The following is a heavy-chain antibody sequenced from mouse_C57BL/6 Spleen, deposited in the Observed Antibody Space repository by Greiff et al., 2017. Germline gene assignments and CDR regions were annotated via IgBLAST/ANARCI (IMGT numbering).Heavy chain of an antibody. CDR1: GYTFTDYE. CDR3: TGGRGD. Sequence: QVQLKESGAELVRPAASVTLSCKASGYTFTDYEMHWVKQTPVHGLEWIGAIDPETGGTAYNQKFKGKAILTADKSSSTAYMELRSLTSEDSAVYYCTGGRGDWGQGTTLTVSS. CDR2: IDPETGGT. V-gene: IGHV1-15*01. J-gene: IGHJ2*01.